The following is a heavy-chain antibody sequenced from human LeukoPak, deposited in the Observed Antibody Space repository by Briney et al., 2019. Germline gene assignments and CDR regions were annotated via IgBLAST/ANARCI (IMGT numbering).Heavy chain of an antibody. V-gene: IGHV3-7*03. J-gene: IGHJ4*02. CDR2: IKPDGNEK. Sequence: GGSLRLSCATSGFTFTTYWMNWVRQAPGKGLEWVANIKPDGNEKFYGDSVKGRFTISRDNAKNSLFLQMDSLRAEDTAVYYCAKEDEKFDYWGQGTLVTVSS. CDR1: GFTFTTYW. CDR3: AKEDEKFDY.